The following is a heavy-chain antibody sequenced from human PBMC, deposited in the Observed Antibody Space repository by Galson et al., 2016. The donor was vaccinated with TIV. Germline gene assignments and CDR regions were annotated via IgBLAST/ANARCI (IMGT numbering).Heavy chain of an antibody. CDR3: ARDCSSANCYSNPVYFDS. D-gene: IGHD2-2*01. V-gene: IGHV3-11*01. CDR2: ISSSGRII. J-gene: IGHJ4*02. CDR1: GFTFSDYY. Sequence: GSLRLSCAASGFTFSDYYMSWIRQAPGKGLEWVSYISSSGRIIYYADSVKGRFTISRDNAKNSLYLQMNSLGAEDTAVYYCARDCSSANCYSNPVYFDSWGQGTLVTVSS.